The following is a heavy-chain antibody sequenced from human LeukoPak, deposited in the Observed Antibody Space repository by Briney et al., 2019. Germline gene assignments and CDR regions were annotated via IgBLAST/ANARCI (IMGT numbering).Heavy chain of an antibody. J-gene: IGHJ4*02. CDR1: GFIFNSYE. V-gene: IGHV3-48*01. Sequence: PGGSLRLSCTASGFIFNSYEMNWVRQAPGKGLEWVSYISSSSSTIYYADSVKGRFTISRDNAKNSLYLQMNSLRAEDTAVYYCASSTGGRAGSCYFDYWGQGTLVTVSS. CDR2: ISSSSSTI. D-gene: IGHD2-8*02. CDR3: ASSTGGRAGSCYFDY.